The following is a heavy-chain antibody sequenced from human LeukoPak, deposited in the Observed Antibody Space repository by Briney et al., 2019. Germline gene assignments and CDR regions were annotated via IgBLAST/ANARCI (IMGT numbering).Heavy chain of an antibody. D-gene: IGHD3-22*01. V-gene: IGHV3-74*01. CDR3: ARSHYYDNSGQFCYYYGLDV. CDR2: INSDGSSI. J-gene: IGHJ6*02. CDR1: GFTFSSYW. Sequence: GGSLRLSCAASGFTFSSYWMHWVRQAPGKGLVWVSRINSDGSSIRYADSVKGRFTISRDNAKKTLYLQMNSLRAEDTAVYHCARSHYYDNSGQFCYYYGLDVWGQGTTVTVSS.